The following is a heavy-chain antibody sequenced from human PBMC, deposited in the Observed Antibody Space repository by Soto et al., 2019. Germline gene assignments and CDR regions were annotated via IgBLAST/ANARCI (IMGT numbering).Heavy chain of an antibody. J-gene: IGHJ4*02. D-gene: IGHD3-3*02. CDR2: IKPGTSDI. Sequence: SQRISCLGVGYKYGSAWIGWVRQMPGKGLEWMGIIKPGTSDIRYSPSCRGHVTISADEAVSTAYLQWSSLKASDTAMYYCARQLSHICDSWGQGTLVTVSS. CDR3: ARQLSHICDS. CDR1: GYKYGSAW. V-gene: IGHV5-51*01.